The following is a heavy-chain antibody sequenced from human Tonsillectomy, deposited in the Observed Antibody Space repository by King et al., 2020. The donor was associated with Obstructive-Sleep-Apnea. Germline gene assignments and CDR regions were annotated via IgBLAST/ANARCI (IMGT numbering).Heavy chain of an antibody. CDR2: IRYNGSHR. V-gene: IGHV3-30*02. D-gene: IGHD6-19*01. J-gene: IGHJ4*02. Sequence: GQLVQSGGGVVQPGRSLRLSCGASGFSFSTHGMHWVRQAPGKGLEWVAFIRYNGSHRYYADSVKGRFTISRDNSKKTLYLQMNSLRAEDTAVYFCAKDRVQMAVAGTGAGLDYWGQGTLVTVSS. CDR3: AKDRVQMAVAGTGAGLDY. CDR1: GFSFSTHG.